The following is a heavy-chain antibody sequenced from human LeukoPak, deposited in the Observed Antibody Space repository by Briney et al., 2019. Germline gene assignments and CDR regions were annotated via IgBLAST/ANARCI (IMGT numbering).Heavy chain of an antibody. CDR3: AKEVDQRGYSYGLIDY. CDR2: ISYDGSNK. J-gene: IGHJ4*02. V-gene: IGHV3-30*18. CDR1: GFTFSSCG. D-gene: IGHD5-18*01. Sequence: GGSLRLSCAASGFTFSSCGMHWVRQAPGKGLEWVAVISYDGSNKYYADSVKGRFTISRDNSKNTLYLQMNSLRAEDTAVYYCAKEVDQRGYSYGLIDYWGQGTLVTVSS.